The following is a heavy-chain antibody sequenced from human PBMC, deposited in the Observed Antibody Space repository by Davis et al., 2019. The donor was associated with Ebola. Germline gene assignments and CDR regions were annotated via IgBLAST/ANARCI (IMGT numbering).Heavy chain of an antibody. J-gene: IGHJ4*02. CDR1: GFTVSSNY. D-gene: IGHD6-19*01. CDR2: IYSGGST. CDR3: ARSLAQWLGLGY. Sequence: PGGSLTLSCAASGFTVSSNYMSWVRQAPGKGLEWVSVIYSGGSTYSADSVKGRFTISRDNSKTTLYLQMNSLRAEDTAVYYCARSLAQWLGLGYWGQGTLVTVSS. V-gene: IGHV3-53*01.